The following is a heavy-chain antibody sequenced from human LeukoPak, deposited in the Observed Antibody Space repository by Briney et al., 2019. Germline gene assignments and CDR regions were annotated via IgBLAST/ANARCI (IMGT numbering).Heavy chain of an antibody. CDR3: AKDRSSSWDLDAFDI. CDR2: ISGSGGST. V-gene: IGHV3-23*01. D-gene: IGHD6-13*01. CDR1: GFTFSSYA. Sequence: GGSLRLSCAASGFTFSSYAMSWVRQAPGKGLEWVSAISGSGGSTYYADSVKGRFTISRDNSKNTLYLQMDSLRAEDTAVYYCAKDRSSSWDLDAFDIWGQGTMVTVSS. J-gene: IGHJ3*02.